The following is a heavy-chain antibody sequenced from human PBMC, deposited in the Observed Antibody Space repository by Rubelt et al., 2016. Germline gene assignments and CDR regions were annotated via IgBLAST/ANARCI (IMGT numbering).Heavy chain of an antibody. CDR3: ARGWGYSYGRTPYYFDP. J-gene: IGHJ4*02. Sequence: QVQLQESGPGLVRPSETLSLTCNVSGGSIRSGDSFWNWVRQRPGEDLEWIGYMSYSGTFNYNPSLKSRVAISVDPSKNQFSRGLGAVTAAETAVYYCARGWGYSYGRTPYYFDPWGQGVLVTVSS. D-gene: IGHD5-18*01. V-gene: IGHV4-31*03. CDR1: GGSIRSGDSF. CDR2: MSYSGTF.